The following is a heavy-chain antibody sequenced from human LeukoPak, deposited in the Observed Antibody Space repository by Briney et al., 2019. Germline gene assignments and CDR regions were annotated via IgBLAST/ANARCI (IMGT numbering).Heavy chain of an antibody. V-gene: IGHV4-39*01. Sequence: PSETLSLTCTVSGGSISSSGYYWGWIRQPPGKGLEWIGSIYHSGSTHYNPSLKSRVTISVDTSKTQFSLKLSSVTAADTAVYYCAGYCSSSSCYWRAFDIWGQGTKVTVSS. D-gene: IGHD2-2*01. J-gene: IGHJ3*02. CDR2: IYHSGST. CDR1: GGSISSSGYY. CDR3: AGYCSSSSCYWRAFDI.